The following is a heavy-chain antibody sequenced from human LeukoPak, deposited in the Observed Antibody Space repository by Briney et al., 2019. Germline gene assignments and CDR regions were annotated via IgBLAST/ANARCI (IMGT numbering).Heavy chain of an antibody. CDR1: GGSISSSSYY. J-gene: IGHJ4*02. V-gene: IGHV4-39*07. Sequence: SETLSLTCTVSGGSISSSSYYWGWIRQPPGKGLEWIGSIYYSGSTYYNPSLKSRVTMSVDTSKNQFSLKLSSVTAADTAVYYCARTRSSGWDGYHDYWGQGTLVTVSS. CDR2: IYYSGST. D-gene: IGHD6-19*01. CDR3: ARTRSSGWDGYHDY.